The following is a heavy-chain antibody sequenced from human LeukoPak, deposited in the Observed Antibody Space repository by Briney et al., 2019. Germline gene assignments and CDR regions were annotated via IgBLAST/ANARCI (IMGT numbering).Heavy chain of an antibody. D-gene: IGHD2-21*02. J-gene: IGHJ5*02. CDR2: ISSSSSYI. CDR3: ARDRPDCGGDCYPNWFDP. V-gene: IGHV3-21*01. CDR1: QLTFSNYC. Sequence: GGSLRLSCAASQLTFSNYCMTWVRQGPGKGLEWVSSISSSSSYIYYADSVKGRFTISRDNAKNSLYLQMNSLRAEDTAVYYCARDRPDCGGDCYPNWFDPWGQGTLVTVSS.